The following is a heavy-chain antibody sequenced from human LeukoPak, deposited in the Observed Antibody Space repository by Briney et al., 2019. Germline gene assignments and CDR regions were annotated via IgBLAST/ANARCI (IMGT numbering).Heavy chain of an antibody. Sequence: ASVTVSCKASGYTFISYGSSWVRQAPGQGLEWMGWISAYNGNTNYAQKFQGRVTMTTDTSTSTAYMELRSLRSDDTAVYYWARGEVGGSYGIEFDYWGQGTLVTVSS. J-gene: IGHJ4*02. CDR2: ISAYNGNT. CDR1: GYTFISYG. V-gene: IGHV1-18*01. D-gene: IGHD1-26*01. CDR3: ARGEVGGSYGIEFDY.